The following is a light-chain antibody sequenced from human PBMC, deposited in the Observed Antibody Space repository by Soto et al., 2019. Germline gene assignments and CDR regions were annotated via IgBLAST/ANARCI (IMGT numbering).Light chain of an antibody. CDR1: QTIGTNY. V-gene: IGKV3-20*01. CDR2: AAS. J-gene: IGKJ5*01. CDR3: QQYDYLIT. Sequence: EIVLTQSPGTLSLSPGERATLSCRSSQTIGTNYIAWYQQKPGQAPRLLIFAASNRATDIPDRFVGGGSGTDFTLTISRLEPEDFAVYFCQQYDYLITFGQGTRLEIK.